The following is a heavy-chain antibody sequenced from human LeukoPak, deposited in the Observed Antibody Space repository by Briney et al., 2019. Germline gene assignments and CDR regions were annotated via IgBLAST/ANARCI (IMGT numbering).Heavy chain of an antibody. CDR3: ARDQAAGSDLLDY. CDR2: ISTYNGNT. CDR1: GYTFTNYG. J-gene: IGHJ4*02. V-gene: IGHV1-18*01. Sequence: GASVKVSCKASGYTFTNYGISWVRQAPGQGLEWMGWISTYNGNTNYVQKLQGRVTMTTDTSTSTAYMELRSLRSDDTAVYYCARDQAAGSDLLDYWGQGTLVTVSS. D-gene: IGHD6-13*01.